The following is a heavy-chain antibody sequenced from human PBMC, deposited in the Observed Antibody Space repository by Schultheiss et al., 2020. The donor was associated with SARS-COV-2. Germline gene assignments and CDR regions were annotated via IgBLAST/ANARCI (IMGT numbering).Heavy chain of an antibody. CDR3: ARGKYSSSESVDY. Sequence: GGSLRLSCAASGFTFDDYAMHWVRQAPGKGLEWVSAISGSGGSTYYADSVKGRFTISRDNSKNTLYLQMNSLRAEDTAVYYCARGKYSSSESVDYWGQETLVTVSS. CDR1: GFTFDDYA. CDR2: ISGSGGST. D-gene: IGHD6-6*01. V-gene: IGHV3-23*01. J-gene: IGHJ4*02.